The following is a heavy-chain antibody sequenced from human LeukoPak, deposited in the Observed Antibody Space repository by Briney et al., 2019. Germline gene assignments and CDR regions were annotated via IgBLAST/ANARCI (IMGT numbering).Heavy chain of an antibody. V-gene: IGHV4-34*01. Sequence: SETLSLTCAVYGGSFSGYYWSWIRQPPGKGLEWIGEINHSGSTNYNPSLKSRVTISVDTPKNQFSLKLSSVTAADTAVYYCARGKWLRLNYYYYMDVWGKGTTVTVSS. CDR3: ARGKWLRLNYYYYMDV. J-gene: IGHJ6*03. CDR2: INHSGST. D-gene: IGHD5-12*01. CDR1: GGSFSGYY.